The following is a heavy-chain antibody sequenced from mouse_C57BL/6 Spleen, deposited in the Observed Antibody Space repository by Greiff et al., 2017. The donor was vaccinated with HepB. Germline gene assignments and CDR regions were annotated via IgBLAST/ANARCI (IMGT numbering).Heavy chain of an antibody. J-gene: IGHJ2*01. D-gene: IGHD3-2*02. Sequence: EVHLVESGGDLVKPGGSLKLSCAASGFTFSSYGMSWVRQTPDKRLEWVATISSGGSYTYYPDSVKGRFTISRDNAKNTLYLQMSSLKSEDTAMYYCARHEQLRSHFDYWGQGTTLTVSS. CDR3: ARHEQLRSHFDY. CDR2: ISSGGSYT. CDR1: GFTFSSYG. V-gene: IGHV5-6*01.